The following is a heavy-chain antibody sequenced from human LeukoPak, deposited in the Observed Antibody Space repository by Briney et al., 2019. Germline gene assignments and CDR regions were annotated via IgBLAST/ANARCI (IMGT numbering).Heavy chain of an antibody. V-gene: IGHV3-23*01. Sequence: GGCLRLSCEASGFTFSSYAMSWVRQAPGKGLEWVSAISGSGGSTYYADSVKGRFTISRDTSKNTLYLQMNSLRAEDTAVYYCAKDPPYYYDSSGLRVYWGQGTLVAVSS. J-gene: IGHJ4*02. D-gene: IGHD3-22*01. CDR3: AKDPPYYYDSSGLRVY. CDR2: ISGSGGST. CDR1: GFTFSSYA.